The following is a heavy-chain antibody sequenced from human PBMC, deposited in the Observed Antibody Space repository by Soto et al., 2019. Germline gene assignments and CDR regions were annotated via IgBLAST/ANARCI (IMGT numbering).Heavy chain of an antibody. CDR1: SYSISSGFF. D-gene: IGHD4-4*01. J-gene: IGHJ5*02. V-gene: IGHV4-38-2*02. CDR2: IYHTGDT. CDR3: ARDTNSLDL. Sequence: SETLSLTCVVSSYSISSGFFWAWIRQPPGKGLEWVGSIYHTGDTHYNPSLRSQVSMSVDTSKNHFSLRLTYLTAADTAVYFCARDTNSLDLWGQGIMVTVS.